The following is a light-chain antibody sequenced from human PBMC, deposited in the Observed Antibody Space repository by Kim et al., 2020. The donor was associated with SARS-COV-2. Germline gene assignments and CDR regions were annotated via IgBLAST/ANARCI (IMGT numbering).Light chain of an antibody. CDR3: QAWDSSTAV. CDR2: QDT. CDR1: KLGNKY. Sequence: TGQTASISCSGDKLGNKYACWYQQKPGQSPVLVIYQDTKRPSGIPERFSGSNSGNTATLTISGTQAMDEADYYCQAWDSSTAVFGGGTKVTVL. V-gene: IGLV3-1*01. J-gene: IGLJ3*02.